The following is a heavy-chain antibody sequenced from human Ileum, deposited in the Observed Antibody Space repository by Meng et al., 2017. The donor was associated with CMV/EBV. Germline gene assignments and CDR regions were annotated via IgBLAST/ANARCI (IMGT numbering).Heavy chain of an antibody. J-gene: IGHJ4*02. Sequence: GSLRLSCAVSGDSLSSTSHHWGWLRQPPGQGLEWIGNIYYTGNSYYNPSLKSRVNILTDTSKNQFSLRLDFATAADTAMYYCARVRVHSSGWRPFDYWGRGTLVTVSS. V-gene: IGHV4-39*07. CDR2: IYYTGNS. CDR1: GDSLSSTSHH. CDR3: ARVRVHSSGWRPFDY. D-gene: IGHD6-19*01.